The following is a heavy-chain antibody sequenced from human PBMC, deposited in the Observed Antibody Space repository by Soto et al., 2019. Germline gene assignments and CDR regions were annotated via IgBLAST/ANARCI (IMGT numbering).Heavy chain of an antibody. CDR3: ARVSPYCTNGVCPDYGMDV. D-gene: IGHD2-8*01. J-gene: IGHJ6*02. V-gene: IGHV6-1*01. CDR2: TYYRSKWYN. CDR1: GDSVSSNSAA. Sequence: PSQTLSLTCAISGDSVSSNSAAWNWIRQSRSRGLEWLGRTYYRSKWYNDYAVSVKSRITINPDTSKNQFSLQLNSVTPEDTAVYYCARVSPYCTNGVCPDYGMDVWGQGTTVTVSS.